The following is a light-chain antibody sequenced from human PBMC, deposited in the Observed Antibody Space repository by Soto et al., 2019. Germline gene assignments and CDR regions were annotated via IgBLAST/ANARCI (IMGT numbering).Light chain of an antibody. V-gene: IGLV2-14*02. CDR2: EVS. Sequence: QSVLTQPPSASATPGQRVTISCSGSNSNIGTNTVNWYQVHPGKAPKLMVFEVSNRPSGVSYRFSGSKSGNTASLTISGLQAEDEADYFCSSYSISTAYLFGTGTKVTVL. CDR1: NSNIGTNT. CDR3: SSYSISTAYL. J-gene: IGLJ1*01.